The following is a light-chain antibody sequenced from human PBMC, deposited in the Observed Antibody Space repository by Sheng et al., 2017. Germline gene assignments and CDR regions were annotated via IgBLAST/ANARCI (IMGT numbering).Light chain of an antibody. Sequence: DIQMTQSPSTLYASVGDRVTITCRASQSIGSWLAWYQQKPGKAPKLLIYKASNLQSGVPSRFSGSGSETEFTLTISSLQPDDFATYYCQQYESDIAFGQGTRLESK. CDR3: QQYESDIA. V-gene: IGKV1-5*03. J-gene: IGKJ5*01. CDR2: KAS. CDR1: QSIGSW.